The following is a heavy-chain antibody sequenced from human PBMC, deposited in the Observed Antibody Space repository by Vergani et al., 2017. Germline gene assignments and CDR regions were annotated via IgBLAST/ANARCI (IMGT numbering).Heavy chain of an antibody. V-gene: IGHV3-49*04. CDR3: TREGCSSTSGYFGY. CDR1: GFTFGDYA. D-gene: IGHD2-2*01. J-gene: IGHJ4*02. Sequence: EVQLVESGGGLVQPGRSLRLSCTASGFTFGDYAMSWVRQAPGKGLEWVGFIRSKAYGGTTEYAASVKGRFTISRDDSKSIAYLQMNSLKTEDTAVYYCTREGCSSTSGYFGYWGQGTLVTVSS. CDR2: IRSKAYGGTT.